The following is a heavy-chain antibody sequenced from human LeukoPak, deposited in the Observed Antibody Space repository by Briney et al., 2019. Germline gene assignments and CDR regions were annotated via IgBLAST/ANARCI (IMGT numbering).Heavy chain of an antibody. CDR2: VSSTGSST. CDR3: AKAGYYSSSWSRWYFDY. J-gene: IGHJ4*02. V-gene: IGHV3-23*01. CDR1: GFTFSSSA. Sequence: GGSLRLSCAASGFTFSSSAMSWVRQAPGKGLEWVSTVSSTGSSTYYADSVKGRFIISRDNSKNTLYLQMNSLRAEDTAVYYCAKAGYYSSSWSRWYFDYWGQGTLVTVSS. D-gene: IGHD6-13*01.